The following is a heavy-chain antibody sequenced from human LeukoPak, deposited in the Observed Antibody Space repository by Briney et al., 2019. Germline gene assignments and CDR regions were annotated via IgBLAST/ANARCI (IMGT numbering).Heavy chain of an antibody. CDR2: IYSGGST. J-gene: IGHJ4*02. D-gene: IGHD2-8*01. Sequence: GGSLRLSCAASGFIVSSKYMSWVRQAPGKGLEWVSVIYSGGSTYYADSLKGRFTISRDNSKNTLYLQMNSLRAEDTAVYYCVKGLGQSSNYWGQGTLVTVSS. CDR1: GFIVSSKY. V-gene: IGHV3-66*01. CDR3: VKGLGQSSNY.